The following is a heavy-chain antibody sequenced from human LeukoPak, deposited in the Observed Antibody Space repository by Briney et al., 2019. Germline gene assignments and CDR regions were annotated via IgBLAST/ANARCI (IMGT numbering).Heavy chain of an antibody. CDR2: INSDGSST. Sequence: PGGSLRLSCAASGFTFSSYWMHWVRQAPGKGLVWVSRINSDGSSTSYADSVKGRFTISRDNAKNTLYLQMNSLRAEDTAVYYCARVWYYYDSSGYYYFDYWGQGTLVTVSS. V-gene: IGHV3-74*01. D-gene: IGHD3-22*01. CDR3: ARVWYYYDSSGYYYFDY. J-gene: IGHJ4*02. CDR1: GFTFSSYW.